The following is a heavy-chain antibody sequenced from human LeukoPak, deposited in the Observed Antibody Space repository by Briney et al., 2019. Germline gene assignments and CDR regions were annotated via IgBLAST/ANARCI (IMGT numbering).Heavy chain of an antibody. CDR1: GFTFDDYA. CDR2: ISWNSGSI. V-gene: IGHV3-9*03. CDR3: AKDRSFWSGYYDY. Sequence: SLRLSCAASGFTFDDYAMHWVRQAPGKGLEWVSGISWNSGSIGYADSVKGRFTISRDNAKNSLYLQMNSLRAEDMALYYCAKDRSFWSGYYDYWGQGTLVTVSS. J-gene: IGHJ4*02. D-gene: IGHD3-3*01.